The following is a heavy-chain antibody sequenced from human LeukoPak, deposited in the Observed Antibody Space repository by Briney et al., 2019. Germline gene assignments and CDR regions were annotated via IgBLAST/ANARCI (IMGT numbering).Heavy chain of an antibody. CDR1: GYTFTGYY. Sequence: ASVXVSCKASGYTFTGYYMHWVRQAPGQGLEWMGRINPNSGGTNYAQKFQGRVTMTRDTSISTAYMELSRLRSDDTAVYYCARVSGNRGSARDYWGQGTLVTVSS. J-gene: IGHJ4*02. D-gene: IGHD3-16*01. V-gene: IGHV1-2*06. CDR3: ARVSGNRGSARDY. CDR2: INPNSGGT.